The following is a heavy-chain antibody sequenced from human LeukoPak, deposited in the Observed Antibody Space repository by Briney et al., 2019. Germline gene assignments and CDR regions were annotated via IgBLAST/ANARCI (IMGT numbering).Heavy chain of an antibody. CDR3: ARDGDYNWNYRSGFDY. CDR1: GFSFGTYW. Sequence: GGPLRLSCAASGFSFGTYWMSWVRQAPGKGLEWVANIKQDGGQKFYVDSVKGRFTISRDNAKNSLYLQMNSLGAEDTAVYYCARDGDYNWNYRSGFDYWGQGTLVTVFS. CDR2: IKQDGGQK. J-gene: IGHJ4*02. V-gene: IGHV3-7*01. D-gene: IGHD1-7*01.